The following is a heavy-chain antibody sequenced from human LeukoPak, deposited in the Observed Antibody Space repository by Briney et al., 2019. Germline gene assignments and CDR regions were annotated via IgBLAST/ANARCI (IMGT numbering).Heavy chain of an antibody. CDR2: IRGKAYGGTA. D-gene: IGHD6-19*01. V-gene: IGHV3-49*04. Sequence: GGSLRLSCTTSGFTFGDYAMSWVRQAPGKGLEWVGFIRGKAYGGTAEYAASVKGRFTISRDDSKSIAYLQMNSLNTEDTAVYYCTRESVAVDSWGQGTLVTVSS. CDR1: GFTFGDYA. CDR3: TRESVAVDS. J-gene: IGHJ4*02.